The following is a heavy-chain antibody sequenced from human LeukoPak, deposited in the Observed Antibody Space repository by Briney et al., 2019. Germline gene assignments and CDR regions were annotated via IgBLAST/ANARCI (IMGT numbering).Heavy chain of an antibody. Sequence: PSETLSLTCTVSGGSISSYYWSWIRQPVGKGLEWIGRIYTSGSTNYNPSLKSRVTMSVDTSKNQFSLKLSSVTAADTAVYYCARGPLGYCSGGSCYSSFHYYYYMDVWGKGTTVTISS. V-gene: IGHV4-4*07. CDR2: IYTSGST. CDR1: GGSISSYY. J-gene: IGHJ6*03. D-gene: IGHD2-15*01. CDR3: ARGPLGYCSGGSCYSSFHYYYYMDV.